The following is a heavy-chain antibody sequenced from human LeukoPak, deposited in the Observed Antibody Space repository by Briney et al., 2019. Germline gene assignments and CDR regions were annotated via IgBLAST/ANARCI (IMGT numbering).Heavy chain of an antibody. CDR3: ARVPSGSYLDAFDI. CDR1: GGTFSSYA. CDR2: IIPIFGTA. D-gene: IGHD1-26*01. J-gene: IGHJ3*02. Sequence: SVTVSCKASGGTFSSYAISWVRQAPGQGLEWMGGIIPIFGTANYAQKFQGRVTITADESPSTAYMELSSLRSEDTAVYYCARVPSGSYLDAFDIWGQGTMVTVSS. V-gene: IGHV1-69*13.